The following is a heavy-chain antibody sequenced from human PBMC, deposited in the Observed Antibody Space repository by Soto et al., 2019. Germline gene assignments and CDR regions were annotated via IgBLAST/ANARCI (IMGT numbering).Heavy chain of an antibody. CDR1: GGSISSYY. J-gene: IGHJ5*02. V-gene: IGHV4-4*07. CDR2: IYTSGST. Sequence: QVQLQESGPGLVKPSETLSLTCTVSGGSISSYYWSWIRQPAGKGLEWIGRIYTSGSTNYNPSLKSRVTMSVDTSKNQFSLKLSSVTAADTAVYYCARTLSITSADWFDPWGQGTLVTVSS. CDR3: ARTLSITSADWFDP. D-gene: IGHD3-16*01.